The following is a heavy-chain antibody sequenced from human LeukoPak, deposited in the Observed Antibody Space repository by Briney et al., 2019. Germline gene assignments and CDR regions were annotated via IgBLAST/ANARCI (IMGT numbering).Heavy chain of an antibody. CDR3: ATALVVPSTDVFDI. CDR2: IYPGDSDT. CDR1: GYSFTSYW. V-gene: IGHV5-51*01. D-gene: IGHD2-21*01. J-gene: IGHJ3*02. Sequence: GESLKISCKGSGYSFTSYWIGWVRQMPGKGLEWMGIIYPGDSDTRYSPSFQGQVTISVDKSISTAYLQWSSLKASDTAVYYCATALVVPSTDVFDIWGQGTMVTVSS.